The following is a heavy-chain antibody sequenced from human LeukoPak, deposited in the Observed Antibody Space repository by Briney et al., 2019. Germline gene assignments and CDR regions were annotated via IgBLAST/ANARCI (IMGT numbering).Heavy chain of an antibody. CDR3: ARDRGGGYDILSLQSPKFDP. J-gene: IGHJ5*02. V-gene: IGHV4-30-4*01. CDR1: GGSISSGDYY. D-gene: IGHD3-9*01. Sequence: SETLSLTCTVSGGSISSGDYYWSWIRQPPGKGLEWIGYIYYSGSTYYNPSLKSRVTISVDTSKNQFSLKLSSVTAADTAVYYCARDRGGGYDILSLQSPKFDPWGQGTLVTVSS. CDR2: IYYSGST.